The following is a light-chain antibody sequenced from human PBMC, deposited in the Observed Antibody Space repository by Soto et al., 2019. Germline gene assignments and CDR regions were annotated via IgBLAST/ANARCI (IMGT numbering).Light chain of an antibody. V-gene: IGLV1-51*01. J-gene: IGLJ3*02. CDR1: SSNIGSNA. Sequence: QSVLTQPPSVSAAPGQRVTISCSGSSSNIGSNAVSWYQHLPGTAPKYVIYDNDKRPSGIPDRFSGSRSGTSATLGITGLQTGYEADYYCGTWDSSLSAWVFGGGTQLTVL. CDR3: GTWDSSLSAWV. CDR2: DND.